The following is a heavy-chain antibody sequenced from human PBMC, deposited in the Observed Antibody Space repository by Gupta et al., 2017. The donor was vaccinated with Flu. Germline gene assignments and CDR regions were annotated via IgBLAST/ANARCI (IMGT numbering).Heavy chain of an antibody. CDR3: ARPVGAVTGPGSWFYP. J-gene: IGHJ5*02. V-gene: IGHV4-39*02. D-gene: IGHD6-19*01. CDR2: LYYPGRT. Sequence: AGVRKSPGKGLEWIRTLYYPGRTYLKPSIKSRVNIPVETSNYHFSLRLSSVSAADTGLYYCARPVGAVTGPGSWFYPWRQGTLVTVSS.